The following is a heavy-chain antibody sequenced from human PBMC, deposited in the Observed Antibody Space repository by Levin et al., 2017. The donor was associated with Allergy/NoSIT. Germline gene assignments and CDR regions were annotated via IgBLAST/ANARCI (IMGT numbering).Heavy chain of an antibody. D-gene: IGHD1-20*01. CDR3: ARRLASISGTTAFWFDP. Sequence: SETLSLTCTASGGFISGSSHYWGWIRQPPGKGLEWIGSIYYSGNTYYNPSLKSRVTMSVDTSKNQFSLKLRSVTPADTAVYYCARRLASISGTTAFWFDPWGQGTLVTVSS. CDR2: IYYSGNT. V-gene: IGHV4-39*01. CDR1: GGFISGSSHY. J-gene: IGHJ5*02.